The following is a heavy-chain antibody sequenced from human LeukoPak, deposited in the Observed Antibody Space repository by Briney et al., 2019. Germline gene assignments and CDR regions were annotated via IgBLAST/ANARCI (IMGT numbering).Heavy chain of an antibody. CDR1: GFTFSNYG. Sequence: PGRSLRLSCEASGFTFSNYGMHWVRQAPGKGLEWVAVISYDGNNKYYGDSVKGRFTISRDNSKDTLDLQMNSLRPEDTAVYYCAKDKRWLGTGPFDYWGQGTLVTVSS. J-gene: IGHJ4*02. CDR2: ISYDGNNK. D-gene: IGHD6-19*01. CDR3: AKDKRWLGTGPFDY. V-gene: IGHV3-30*18.